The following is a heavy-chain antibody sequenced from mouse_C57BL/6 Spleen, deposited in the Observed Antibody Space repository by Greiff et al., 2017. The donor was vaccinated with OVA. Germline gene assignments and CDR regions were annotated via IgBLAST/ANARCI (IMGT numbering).Heavy chain of an antibody. D-gene: IGHD1-1*02. CDR3: ASYYDPYYAMDY. CDR1: GYTFTSYW. V-gene: IGHV1-50*01. CDR2: IDPSDSYT. Sequence: VKQSCKASGYTFTSYWMQWVKQRPGQGLEWIGEIDPSDSYTNYNQKFKGKATLTVDTSSSTAYMQLSSLTSEDSAVYYCASYYDPYYAMDYWGQGTSVTVSS. J-gene: IGHJ4*01.